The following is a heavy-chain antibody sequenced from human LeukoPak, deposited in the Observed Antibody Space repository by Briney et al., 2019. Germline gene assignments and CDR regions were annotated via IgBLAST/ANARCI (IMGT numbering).Heavy chain of an antibody. CDR2: IRSKAYGGTT. V-gene: IGHV3-49*04. J-gene: IGHJ4*02. CDR3: TRGITGTRVDY. Sequence: PGGSLRLSCTASGFIFGDYAMSWVRQAPGKGLEWAGFIRSKAYGGTTEYAASVKGRFTISRDDSKSIAYLQMNSLKTEDTAVYYCTRGITGTRVDYWGQGTLVTVSS. D-gene: IGHD1-7*01. CDR1: GFIFGDYA.